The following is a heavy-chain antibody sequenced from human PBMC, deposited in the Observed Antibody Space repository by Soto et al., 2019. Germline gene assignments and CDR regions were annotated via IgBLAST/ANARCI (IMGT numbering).Heavy chain of an antibody. CDR1: GFTFGSYW. V-gene: IGHV3-7*01. CDR3: ARILRSGLSGYAFEI. D-gene: IGHD5-18*01. J-gene: IGHJ3*02. Sequence: GGSLRLSCAASGFTFGSYWMTWVRQAPGKGLEWVANINQDGTEKYYVDSVKGQFTISRDNAKNSLSLQMNSLRVEDTALYYCARILRSGLSGYAFEIWGQGTMVTVSS. CDR2: INQDGTEK.